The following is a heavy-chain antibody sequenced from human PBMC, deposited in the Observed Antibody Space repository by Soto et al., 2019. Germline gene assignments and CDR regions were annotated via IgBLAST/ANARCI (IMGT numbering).Heavy chain of an antibody. CDR3: ARQIYDSDTGPNFQYYFDS. CDR1: GYSFAGYW. CDR2: IDPSDSQT. J-gene: IGHJ4*02. V-gene: IGHV5-10-1*01. Sequence: LGESLKISCKGSGYSFAGYWITWVRQKPEKGLEWMGRIDPSDSQTYYSPSFRGHVTISVTKSITTVFLQWSSLRASDTAMYYCARQIYDSDTGPNFQYYFDSWGQGTPVTVSS. D-gene: IGHD3-22*01.